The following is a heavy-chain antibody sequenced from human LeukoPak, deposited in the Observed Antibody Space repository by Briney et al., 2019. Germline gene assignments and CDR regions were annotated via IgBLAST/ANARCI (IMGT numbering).Heavy chain of an antibody. D-gene: IGHD5-12*01. CDR2: INHSGST. V-gene: IGHV4-34*01. CDR3: ARLKWLRSYFDY. CDR1: GGSFSGYY. J-gene: IGHJ4*02. Sequence: PSETLSLTCAVYGGSFSGYYWSWIRQPPGKGLEWIGEINHSGSTNYNPSLKSRVTISVDTSKNQFSLKLSSMTAADTAVYYCARLKWLRSYFDYWGQGTLVTVSS.